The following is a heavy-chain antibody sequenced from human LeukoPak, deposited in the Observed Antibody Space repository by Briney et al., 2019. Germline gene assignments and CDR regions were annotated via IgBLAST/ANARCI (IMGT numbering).Heavy chain of an antibody. Sequence: SVKASCKASGGTFSSYAISWVRQAPGQGLEWMGRIIPIFGTANYAQKFQGRVTITTDESTSTAYMELSSLRSEDTAVYYCARDLLFSSSWYDYWGQGTLVTVSS. CDR2: IIPIFGTA. D-gene: IGHD6-13*01. CDR1: GGTFSSYA. J-gene: IGHJ4*02. CDR3: ARDLLFSSSWYDY. V-gene: IGHV1-69*05.